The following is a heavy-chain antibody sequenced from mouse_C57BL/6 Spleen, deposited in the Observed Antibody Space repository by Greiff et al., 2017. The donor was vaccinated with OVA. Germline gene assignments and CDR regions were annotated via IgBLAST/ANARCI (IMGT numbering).Heavy chain of an antibody. V-gene: IGHV1-4*01. J-gene: IGHJ2*01. Sequence: QVQLQQSGAELARPGASVKMSCKASGYTFTSYTMHWVTQRPGQGLEWIGYINPSSGYTKYNQKFKDKATLTADKSSSTAYMQLSSLTSEDSAVYYCARDGDGYYGYWGQGTTLTVSS. CDR2: INPSSGYT. CDR3: ARDGDGYYGY. D-gene: IGHD2-3*01. CDR1: GYTFTSYT.